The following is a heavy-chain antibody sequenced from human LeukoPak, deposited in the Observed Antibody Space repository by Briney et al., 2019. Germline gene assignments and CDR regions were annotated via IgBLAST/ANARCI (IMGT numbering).Heavy chain of an antibody. D-gene: IGHD2-21*01. V-gene: IGHV5-51*01. CDR2: IYPGDSDT. CDR3: ARRSQILWWLDV. J-gene: IGHJ6*04. Sequence: GEPLKISCKAFGYSFTTYWIGWVRQMPGKGLEWMGIIYPGDSDTRYSPSFQGQVTISADKSISTAYLQWNSLKASDTAIYYCARRSQILWWLDVWGKGTTVTVSS. CDR1: GYSFTTYW.